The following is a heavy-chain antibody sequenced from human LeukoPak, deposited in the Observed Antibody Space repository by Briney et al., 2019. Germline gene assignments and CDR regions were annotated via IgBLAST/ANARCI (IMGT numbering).Heavy chain of an antibody. J-gene: IGHJ4*02. D-gene: IGHD6-13*01. Sequence: GGSLRLSCAASGFTFSNYGMHWVRRAPGKGLEWVAVIWNDGSNKYYVDSVKGRFTISRDNSKNTLYLQMNSLRAEDTAVYYCVKEAVRAAGSYFDFWGQGTLVTVSS. V-gene: IGHV3-33*06. CDR1: GFTFSNYG. CDR2: IWNDGSNK. CDR3: VKEAVRAAGSYFDF.